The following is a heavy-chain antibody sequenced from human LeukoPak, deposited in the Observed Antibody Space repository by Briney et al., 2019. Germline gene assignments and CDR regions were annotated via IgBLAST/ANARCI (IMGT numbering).Heavy chain of an antibody. D-gene: IGHD3-3*01. CDR2: IYYSGST. Sequence: SETLSLTCTVSGGSVSSGSYYWSWIRQPPGKGLEWIGYIYYSGSTNYNPSLKSRVTISVDTSKNQFSLKLSSVTAADTAVYYCAYSRDYYDSWSGYTINWFDPWGQGTLVTVSS. CDR3: AYSRDYYDSWSGYTINWFDP. J-gene: IGHJ5*02. V-gene: IGHV4-61*01. CDR1: GGSVSSGSYY.